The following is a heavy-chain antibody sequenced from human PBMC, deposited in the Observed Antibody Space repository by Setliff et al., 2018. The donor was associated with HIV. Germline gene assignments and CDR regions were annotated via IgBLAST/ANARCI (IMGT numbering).Heavy chain of an antibody. J-gene: IGHJ6*02. Sequence: ASVKVSCKPSGYTFTAYGLSWVRQAPGQGLEWMGWISTYSDETNYAQNLQGRVTMTTDTSTSTAYMELRKLTFDDTAVYYCARDVEHMMDVWGQGTTVTVSS. V-gene: IGHV1-18*01. CDR1: GYTFTAYG. CDR2: ISTYSDET. CDR3: ARDVEHMMDV.